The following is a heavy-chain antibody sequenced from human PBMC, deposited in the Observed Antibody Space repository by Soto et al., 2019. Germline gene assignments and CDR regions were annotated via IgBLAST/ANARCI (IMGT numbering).Heavy chain of an antibody. CDR3: ASSYWNSDQTSYYYYYGMDV. CDR2: IIPIFGTA. CDR1: GGTFSSYA. J-gene: IGHJ6*02. V-gene: IGHV1-69*13. Sequence: ASVKVSCKASGGTFSSYAISWVRQAPGQGLEWMGGIIPIFGTANYAQKFQGRVTITADESTSTAYMELSSLRSEDTAVYYCASSYWNSDQTSYYYYYGMDVWGQGTTVTVSS. D-gene: IGHD1-7*01.